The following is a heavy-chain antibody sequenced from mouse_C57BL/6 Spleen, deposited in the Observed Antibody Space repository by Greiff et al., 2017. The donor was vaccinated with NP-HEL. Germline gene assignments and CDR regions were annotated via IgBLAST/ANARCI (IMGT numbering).Heavy chain of an antibody. CDR3: ARRIYKAMDY. J-gene: IGHJ4*01. V-gene: IGHV5-17*01. D-gene: IGHD1-3*01. Sequence: EVKLVESGGGLVKPGGSLKLSCAASGFTFSDYGMHWVRQAPEKGLEWVAYISSGSSTIYYADTVKGRFTISRDNAKNTLFLQMTSLRSEDTAMYYCARRIYKAMDYWGQGTSVTVSS. CDR2: ISSGSSTI. CDR1: GFTFSDYG.